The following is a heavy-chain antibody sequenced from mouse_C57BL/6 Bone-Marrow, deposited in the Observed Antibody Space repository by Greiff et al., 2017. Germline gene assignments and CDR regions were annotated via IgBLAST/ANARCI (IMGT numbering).Heavy chain of an antibody. CDR2: INPNNGGT. V-gene: IGHV1-18*01. Sequence: VQLQQSGPGLVKPGASVKISCKTSGYTFTEYTMHWVQQSHGKSLEWIGNINPNNGGTNYTQNFKGPSTLTVDKSSSTAYMELRSLTSEDSAVYYCAREGDYFDYWGQGTTLTVSS. CDR1: GYTFTEYT. J-gene: IGHJ2*01. CDR3: AREGDYFDY.